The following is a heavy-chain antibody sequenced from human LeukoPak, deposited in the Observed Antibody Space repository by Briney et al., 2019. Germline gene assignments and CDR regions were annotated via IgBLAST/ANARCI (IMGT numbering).Heavy chain of an antibody. Sequence: SVKVSCKASGGTFSSHAIAWVRQAPGQGPEWMGGIVPISGIADYAQKFQGRVTITADESTSTAYMELRSLTSDDTAVYYCARGLQYQLFKALRYYYMDVWGEGTTVTVSS. CDR1: GGTFSSHA. V-gene: IGHV1-69*01. CDR2: IVPISGIA. CDR3: ARGLQYQLFKALRYYYMDV. D-gene: IGHD2-2*01. J-gene: IGHJ6*03.